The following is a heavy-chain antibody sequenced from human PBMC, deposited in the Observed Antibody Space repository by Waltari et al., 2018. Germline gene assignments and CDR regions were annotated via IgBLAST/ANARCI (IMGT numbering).Heavy chain of an antibody. V-gene: IGHV3-74*01. Sequence: EVQLVESGGGLIQPGGSLRLSCAASGFTFSSYWMHWVRQAPGKGLVWVSRINNDGLFINYADAVKGRFTVSRDNAKNTLYLQMNSLRAEDTAVYYCVRGMGDYWGQGTLVTVSS. CDR3: VRGMGDY. D-gene: IGHD3-10*01. J-gene: IGHJ4*02. CDR2: INNDGLFI. CDR1: GFTFSSYW.